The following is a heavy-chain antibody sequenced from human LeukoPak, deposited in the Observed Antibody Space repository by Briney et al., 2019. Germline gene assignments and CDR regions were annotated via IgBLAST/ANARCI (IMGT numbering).Heavy chain of an antibody. Sequence: GGSLRLSCAASGFTFSNYGMHWVRQAPGKGLEWVAFIRYDGSYKYYADSVKGRFTISRDNSKNTLYLQMNSLRAEDTAVYYCAKDGGGVYGSSWYQIDFWGQGTLVTVSS. CDR3: AKDGGGVYGSSWYQIDF. D-gene: IGHD6-13*01. V-gene: IGHV3-30*02. J-gene: IGHJ4*02. CDR1: GFTFSNYG. CDR2: IRYDGSYK.